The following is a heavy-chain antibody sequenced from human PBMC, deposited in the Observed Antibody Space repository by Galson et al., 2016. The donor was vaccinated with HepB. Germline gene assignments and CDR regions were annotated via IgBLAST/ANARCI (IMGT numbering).Heavy chain of an antibody. CDR1: GFSFSNSG. J-gene: IGHJ4*02. CDR3: ARGRGADFWSGYHDH. V-gene: IGHV3-23*01. D-gene: IGHD3-3*01. Sequence: SLRLSCAASGFSFSNSGMSWVRQAPGRGLEWVSGITRSGDATHYADFVKGRFTISRNISKNTVYLQMNSLRAEDTAVYYCARGRGADFWSGYHDHWGQGTQVTVSS. CDR2: ITRSGDAT.